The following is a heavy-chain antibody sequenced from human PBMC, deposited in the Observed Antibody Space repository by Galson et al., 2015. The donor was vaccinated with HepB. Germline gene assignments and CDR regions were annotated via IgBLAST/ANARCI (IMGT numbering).Heavy chain of an antibody. D-gene: IGHD5-24*01. V-gene: IGHV4-39*07. CDR1: GGSLSSSSYY. J-gene: IGHJ4*02. Sequence: TLSLTCTASGGSLSSSSYYWGWIRQPPGKGLEWIGSIYYSGSTYYNPSLKSRVTISVDTSKNQFSLKLSSVTAADTAVYYCARYVLPLREMATIGHYFDYWCQGTLVTVSS. CDR3: ARYVLPLREMATIGHYFDY. CDR2: IYYSGST.